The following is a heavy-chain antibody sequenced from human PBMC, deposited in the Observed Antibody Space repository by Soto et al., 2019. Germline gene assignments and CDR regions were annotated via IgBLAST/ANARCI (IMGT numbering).Heavy chain of an antibody. CDR3: ARGYCSSTSCYIWDNWFDP. CDR1: GGSISSYY. Sequence: SETLSLTCTVSGGSISSYYWSWIRQPPGKGLEWIGYIYYSGSTNYNPSLKSRVTISVDTSKNQFSLKLSSVTAADTAVYYCARGYCSSTSCYIWDNWFDPWGQGTLVT. J-gene: IGHJ5*02. CDR2: IYYSGST. V-gene: IGHV4-59*01. D-gene: IGHD2-2*02.